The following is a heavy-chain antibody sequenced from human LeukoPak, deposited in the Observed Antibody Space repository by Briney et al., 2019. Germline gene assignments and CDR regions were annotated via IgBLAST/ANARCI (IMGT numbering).Heavy chain of an antibody. CDR2: IYYSGST. D-gene: IGHD3-22*01. CDR1: GGSISSSSYY. V-gene: IGHV4-39*01. Sequence: SEALSLTCTVSGGSISSSSYYWGWIRQPPGKGLEWVGSIYYSGSTYYNPSLKSRVTISVDTSKNQFSLKLSSVTAADTAVYYCARRSGITMIVVVQEDAFDIWGQGTMVTVSS. J-gene: IGHJ3*02. CDR3: ARRSGITMIVVVQEDAFDI.